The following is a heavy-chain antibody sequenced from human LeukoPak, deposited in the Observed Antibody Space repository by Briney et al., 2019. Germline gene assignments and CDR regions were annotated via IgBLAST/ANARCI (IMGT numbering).Heavy chain of an antibody. CDR1: GFTFSSYA. J-gene: IGHJ4*02. Sequence: GGSLRLSCAASGFTFSSYAMSWVRQAPGKGLEWVSAISGSGGSTYYADSVKGRFTISRDNSKNTLYLQMNSLRAEDTAVYYCARNYYDSSGYYQSFDYWGQGTLVTVSS. V-gene: IGHV3-23*01. D-gene: IGHD3-22*01. CDR2: ISGSGGST. CDR3: ARNYYDSSGYYQSFDY.